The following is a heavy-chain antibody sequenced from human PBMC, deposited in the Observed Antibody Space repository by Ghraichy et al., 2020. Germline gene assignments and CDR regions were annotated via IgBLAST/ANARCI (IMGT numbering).Heavy chain of an antibody. Sequence: GESLNISCKGSGYSFTSYWIGWVRQMPGKGLEWMGIIYPGDSDTRYSPSFQGQVTISADKSISTAYLQWSSLKASDTAMYYCARHFSSRILMADVWGQGTTVTVSS. CDR3: ARHFSSRILMADV. D-gene: IGHD2-15*01. CDR1: GYSFTSYW. J-gene: IGHJ6*02. V-gene: IGHV5-51*01. CDR2: IYPGDSDT.